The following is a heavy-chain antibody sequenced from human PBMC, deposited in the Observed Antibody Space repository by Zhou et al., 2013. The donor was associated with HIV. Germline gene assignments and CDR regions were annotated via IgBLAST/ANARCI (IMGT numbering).Heavy chain of an antibody. V-gene: IGHV1-18*04. CDR3: ATDLSPRHGASDI. CDR2: TSSSNGKS. J-gene: IGHJ3*02. Sequence: QVNLEQSGTEVKKPGASVKVSCKASGHTFTNGGINWLRQAPGQGLEWVGWTSSSNGKSNFAKKFQDRVTMTTDTATNTASLEVRTLTSDDTAIYYCATDLSPRHGASDIWGQGTLVIVSS. CDR1: GHTFTNGG.